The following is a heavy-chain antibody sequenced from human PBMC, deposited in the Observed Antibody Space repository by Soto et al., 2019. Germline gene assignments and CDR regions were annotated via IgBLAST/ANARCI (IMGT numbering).Heavy chain of an antibody. Sequence: EVQLGESGGGLVQPGRSLRLSCAASGFTVSTKYMSWVRQAPGKGLEWVSGIYSGGSTFYADSVRGRFTISRDNSKNTVNLQMNSLRAEDTAVYYCARDPWAADYWGQGTLVTVSS. CDR2: IYSGGST. CDR1: GFTVSTKY. J-gene: IGHJ4*02. D-gene: IGHD3-16*01. CDR3: ARDPWAADY. V-gene: IGHV3-66*01.